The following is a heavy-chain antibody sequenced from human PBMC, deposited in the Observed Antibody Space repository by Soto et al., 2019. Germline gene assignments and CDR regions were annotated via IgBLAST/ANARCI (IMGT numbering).Heavy chain of an antibody. V-gene: IGHV4-31*03. CDR1: GGSISSGCYY. D-gene: IGHD3-3*01. CDR2: IYYSGST. J-gene: IGHJ4*02. CDR3: ARATYYDFWSGTRPDY. Sequence: SETLSLTCTVCGGSISSGCYYWSWIRQHPGKGLEWIGYIYYSGSTYYNPSLKSRVTISVDTSKNQFSLKLSSVTAADTAVYYCARATYYDFWSGTRPDYWGQGNLFGVSS.